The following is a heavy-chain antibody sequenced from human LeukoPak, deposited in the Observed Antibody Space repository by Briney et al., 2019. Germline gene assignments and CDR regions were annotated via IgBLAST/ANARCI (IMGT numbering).Heavy chain of an antibody. CDR2: ISGSGGST. J-gene: IGHJ4*02. Sequence: GGSLRLSCAASGFTFSSYGMSWVRRAPGKGLEWVSAISGSGGSTYYADSVKGRFTISRDNSKNTLYLQMNSLRAEDTAVYYCAKAQQWLVRDYFDYWGQGTLVTVSS. CDR1: GFTFSSYG. D-gene: IGHD6-19*01. V-gene: IGHV3-23*01. CDR3: AKAQQWLVRDYFDY.